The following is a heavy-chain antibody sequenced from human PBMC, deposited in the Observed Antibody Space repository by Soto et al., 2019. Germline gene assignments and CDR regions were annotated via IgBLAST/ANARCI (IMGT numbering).Heavy chain of an antibody. D-gene: IGHD3-22*01. CDR1: GLPVSDRY. V-gene: IGHV3-66*01. J-gene: IGHJ6*02. CDR2: FHDGTI. Sequence: GGSLRLSCAVSGLPVSDRYMSWVRQTPGRRLEWVSVFHDGTIYYADSVKGRFTVSRDNSKNTMYLQMNSLRVEDTAVYYCARFYYDSSGYLPSPYYYYYGMDVWGQGTTVTVSS. CDR3: ARFYYDSSGYLPSPYYYYYGMDV.